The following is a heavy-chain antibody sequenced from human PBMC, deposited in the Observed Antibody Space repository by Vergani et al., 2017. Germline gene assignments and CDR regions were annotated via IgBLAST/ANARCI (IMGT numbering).Heavy chain of an antibody. Sequence: EVQLVESGGGLVQPGGSLRLSCAASGFTFSSYWMHWVRQAPGKGLVWVSRINSDGSSTSYADSVKGRFTISRDNAKNTLYLQMNSLRAEDTAVYYCARPTYYYDSSGYSYYFDYWGQGTLVTVSS. CDR2: INSDGSST. V-gene: IGHV3-74*01. D-gene: IGHD3-22*01. CDR3: ARPTYYYDSSGYSYYFDY. J-gene: IGHJ4*02. CDR1: GFTFSSYW.